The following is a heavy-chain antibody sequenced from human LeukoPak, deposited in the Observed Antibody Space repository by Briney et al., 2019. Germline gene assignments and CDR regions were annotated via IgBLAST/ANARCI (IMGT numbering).Heavy chain of an antibody. CDR2: IYPGDSDT. J-gene: IGHJ4*02. Sequence: GESLKTSCKGSGYSFTSYWIGWVRQMPGKGLEWMGIIYPGDSDTRYSPSFQGQVTISADKSISTAYLQWSSLKASDTAMYYCARRFPYSGSYSDYFDYWGQGTLVTVSS. D-gene: IGHD1-26*01. V-gene: IGHV5-51*01. CDR3: ARRFPYSGSYSDYFDY. CDR1: GYSFTSYW.